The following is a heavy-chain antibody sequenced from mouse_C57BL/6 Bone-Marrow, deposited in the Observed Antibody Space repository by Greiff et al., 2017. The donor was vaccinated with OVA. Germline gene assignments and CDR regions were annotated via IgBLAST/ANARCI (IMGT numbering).Heavy chain of an antibody. D-gene: IGHD1-1*01. CDR1: GFNIKDDY. CDR3: TSIATVVAGDWYFDV. J-gene: IGHJ1*03. CDR2: IDPANGDT. V-gene: IGHV14-4*01. Sequence: VQLQQSGAELVRPGASVKLSCTASGFNIKDDYMHWVKQRPEQGLEWIGWIDPANGDTEYASKFQGRATITADTSSNTAYLQLSSLTSEDTAVYYCTSIATVVAGDWYFDVGGTGTTVTVSS.